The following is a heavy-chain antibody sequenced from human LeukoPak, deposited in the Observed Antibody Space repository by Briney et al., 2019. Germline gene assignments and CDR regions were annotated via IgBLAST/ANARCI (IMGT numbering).Heavy chain of an antibody. D-gene: IGHD2-15*01. Sequence: GGSLRLSCAASGFTFSSYAMSWVRQAPGKGLEWVSAISGSGGSTYYADSVKGRFTISRDNSKNTLYLQMNSLRAEDTAVYYCAKSPRYCSGGSCYSDYWGQGTLVTVSS. J-gene: IGHJ4*02. CDR2: ISGSGGST. V-gene: IGHV3-23*01. CDR3: AKSPRYCSGGSCYSDY. CDR1: GFTFSSYA.